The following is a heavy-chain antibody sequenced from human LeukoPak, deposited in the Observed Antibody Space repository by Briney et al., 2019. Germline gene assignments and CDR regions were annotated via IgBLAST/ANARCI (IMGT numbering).Heavy chain of an antibody. V-gene: IGHV1-69*13. J-gene: IGHJ5*02. CDR3: ARNQSTVTTTRFDP. CDR1: GGTFSSYA. Sequence: GASVKVSCKASGGTFSSYAISWVRQAPGQGLEWMGGIIPIFGTANYAQKFQGRVTITADESTSTAYMELSSLRSEDTAVYYCARNQSTVTTTRFDPWGQGTLVTVSS. D-gene: IGHD4-17*01. CDR2: IIPIFGTA.